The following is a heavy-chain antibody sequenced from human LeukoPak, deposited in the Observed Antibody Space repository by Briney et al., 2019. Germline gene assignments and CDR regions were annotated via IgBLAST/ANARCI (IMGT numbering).Heavy chain of an antibody. CDR1: FGSIRDYY. Sequence: PSETLSLTCSVSFGSIRDYYWSWIRQPPGKGLGWIGYFYYRGSTKYNPSLKSRVTISVDTSKNQFSLKLSSVTAADTAVYYCARAEGHNYTLDAFDMWGQGTLVTVSS. CDR2: FYYRGST. CDR3: ARAEGHNYTLDAFDM. V-gene: IGHV4-59*01. D-gene: IGHD5-24*01. J-gene: IGHJ3*02.